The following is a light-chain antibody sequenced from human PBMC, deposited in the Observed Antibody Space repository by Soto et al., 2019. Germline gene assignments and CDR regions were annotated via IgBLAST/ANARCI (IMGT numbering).Light chain of an antibody. Sequence: EIVLTQSPGTLSLSPGERATLSCRASQSVSSSYLAWYQQKPGQAPKVLIYRASSRATGIPDRFSGSESGTDFTLTISRLEPEDCAVYYCQQYGSSPLTFGGGTKVEIK. CDR3: QQYGSSPLT. J-gene: IGKJ4*01. V-gene: IGKV3-20*01. CDR2: RAS. CDR1: QSVSSSY.